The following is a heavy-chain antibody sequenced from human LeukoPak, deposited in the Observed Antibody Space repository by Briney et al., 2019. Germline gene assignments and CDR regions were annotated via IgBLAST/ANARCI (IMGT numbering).Heavy chain of an antibody. CDR2: ISYDGSNK. J-gene: IGHJ4*02. D-gene: IGHD3-22*01. Sequence: GRSLRLSCAASGFTFSSYDMHWVRQAPGKGLEWVAVISYDGSNKYYADSVKGRFTISRDNSKNTLYLQMNNLRAEDTAVYYCARDHNFANYYDSSGLLDWGQGTLVTVSS. CDR3: ARDHNFANYYDSSGLLD. CDR1: GFTFSSYD. V-gene: IGHV3-30*03.